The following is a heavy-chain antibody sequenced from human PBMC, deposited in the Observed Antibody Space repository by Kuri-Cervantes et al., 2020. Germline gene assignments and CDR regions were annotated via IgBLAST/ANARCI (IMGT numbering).Heavy chain of an antibody. CDR1: GFTFSSYA. CDR3: AKDGYSSGGDAFDI. V-gene: IGHV3-30-3*01. D-gene: IGHD6-19*01. CDR2: ISYDGSNK. J-gene: IGHJ3*02. Sequence: GESLKISCAASGFTFSSYAMHWVRQAPGKGLEWVAVISYDGSNKYYADSAKGRFTISRDNAKNSLYLQMNSLRAEDTALYYCAKDGYSSGGDAFDIWGQGTMVTVSS.